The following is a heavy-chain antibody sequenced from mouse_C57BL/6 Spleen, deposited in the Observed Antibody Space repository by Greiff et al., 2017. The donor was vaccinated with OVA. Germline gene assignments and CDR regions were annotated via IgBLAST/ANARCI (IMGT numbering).Heavy chain of an antibody. J-gene: IGHJ3*01. Sequence: QVQLKESGAELVRPGASVKLSCKASGYTFTDYYINWVKQRPGQGLEWIARIYPGSGTTYYNEKFKGKATLTAEKSSSTAYMQLSSLTSEDSAVYFCARLAAYWGQGTLVTVSA. V-gene: IGHV1-76*01. CDR1: GYTFTDYY. CDR3: ARLAAY. CDR2: IYPGSGTT. D-gene: IGHD6-1*01.